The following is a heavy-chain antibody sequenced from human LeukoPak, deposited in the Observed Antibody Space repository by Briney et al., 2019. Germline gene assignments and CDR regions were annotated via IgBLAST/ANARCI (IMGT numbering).Heavy chain of an antibody. Sequence: GGSLRLSCAASGFTFSSYGMHWVRQAPGKGLEWVAFIRYDGSNKYYADSVKGRFTISRDNSKNTLYLQMNGLRSEDTAVYYCASYRGYNSWGQGTLVTVSS. CDR2: IRYDGSNK. J-gene: IGHJ4*02. V-gene: IGHV3-30*02. CDR3: ASYRGYNS. CDR1: GFTFSSYG. D-gene: IGHD3-22*01.